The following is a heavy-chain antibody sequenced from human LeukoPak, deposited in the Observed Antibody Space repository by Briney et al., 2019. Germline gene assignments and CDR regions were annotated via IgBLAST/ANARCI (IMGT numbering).Heavy chain of an antibody. CDR2: IVVGSSNT. J-gene: IGHJ5*02. D-gene: IGHD1-26*01. CDR1: GFTFTSSA. CDR3: AADDVQRGSYPNWFDP. Sequence: SVKVSCKASGFTFTSSAVQWVRQAGGQRLEWRGWIVVGSSNTNYAQKYQERVTITRDMSTSTAYMELSSLRSEDTAVYYSAADDVQRGSYPNWFDPWGQGTLVTVSS. V-gene: IGHV1-58*01.